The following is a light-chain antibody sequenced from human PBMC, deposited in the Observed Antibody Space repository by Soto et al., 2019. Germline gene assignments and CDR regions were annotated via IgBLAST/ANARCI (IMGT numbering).Light chain of an antibody. V-gene: IGKV3D-15*01. Sequence: EIVLTQSPATLSLSPGERATLSCRASPSVANFVAWYQQKPGQAPRLLIYGAFNRATGIPARFSGSGSGTEFTLTISSLQPDDFATYYCQQYNTYSAFGQGTKVDIK. J-gene: IGKJ1*01. CDR3: QQYNTYSA. CDR1: PSVANF. CDR2: GAF.